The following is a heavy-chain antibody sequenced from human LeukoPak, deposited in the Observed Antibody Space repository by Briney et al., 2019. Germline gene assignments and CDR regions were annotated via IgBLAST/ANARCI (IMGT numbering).Heavy chain of an antibody. J-gene: IGHJ5*02. Sequence: PSETLSLTCTVSGDSISGFYWNWIRQPPGKGLEWIGYIYYSGSTNYNPSLKSRVTISVDTSKNQFSLKLSSVTAADTAVYYCARKYCSTTNCSPFDPWGQGTLVTVSS. CDR1: GDSISGFY. D-gene: IGHD2-2*01. CDR2: IYYSGST. V-gene: IGHV4-59*01. CDR3: ARKYCSTTNCSPFDP.